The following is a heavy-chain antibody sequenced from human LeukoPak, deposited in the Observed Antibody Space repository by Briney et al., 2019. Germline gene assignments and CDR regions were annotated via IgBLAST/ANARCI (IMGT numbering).Heavy chain of an antibody. CDR3: AKMEGQRLYDYCMDV. V-gene: IGHV3-23*01. Sequence: GGSLRLSCAASGFAFSNFAMSWVRQAPGKGLEWVSAMSGSGYYTYYVESVKGRFTIFRDNSENTLYLHMNSLRADDTAVYYCAKMEGQRLYDYCMDVWGRGTTVTVSS. J-gene: IGHJ6*03. CDR1: GFAFSNFA. D-gene: IGHD3-3*01. CDR2: MSGSGYYT.